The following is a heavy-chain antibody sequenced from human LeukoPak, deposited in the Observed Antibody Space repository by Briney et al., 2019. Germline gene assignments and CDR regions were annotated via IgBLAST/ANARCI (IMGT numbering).Heavy chain of an antibody. CDR3: ARSDYLNWFDP. V-gene: IGHV1-46*01. CDR1: GYTFTGYY. J-gene: IGHJ5*02. CDR2: INPSGGST. D-gene: IGHD4-17*01. Sequence: ATVKVSCKASGYTFTGYYMHWVRQAPGQGLEWMGIINPSGGSTSYAQRFQGRVTMTRDTSTSTVYMELSSLRSEDTAVYYCARSDYLNWFDPWGQGTLVTVSS.